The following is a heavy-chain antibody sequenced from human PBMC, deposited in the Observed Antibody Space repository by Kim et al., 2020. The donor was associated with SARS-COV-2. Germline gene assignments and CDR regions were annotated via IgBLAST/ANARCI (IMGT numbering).Heavy chain of an antibody. J-gene: IGHJ4*02. CDR3: ARGRYYDFWSGYLVY. V-gene: IGHV3-53*01. CDR1: GFTVSSNY. CDR2: IYSGGST. D-gene: IGHD3-3*01. Sequence: GGSLRLSCAASGFTVSSNYMSWVRQAPGKGLEWVSVIYSGGSTYYADSVKGRFTISRDNSKNTLYLQMNSLRAEDTAVYYCARGRYYDFWSGYLVYWGQGTLVTVSS.